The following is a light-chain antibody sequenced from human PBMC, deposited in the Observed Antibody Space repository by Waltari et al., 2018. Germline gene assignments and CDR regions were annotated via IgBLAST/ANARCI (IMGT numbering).Light chain of an antibody. V-gene: IGKV3-20*01. CDR2: CAS. CDR1: QSVTNNY. J-gene: IGKJ1*01. CDR3: QQYGTSLST. Sequence: EIVLTQSPGTLSLSPGERATLSCRASQSVTNNYLAWYQQKRVQAPRALMYCASSRASGVPDRFSGSGSGTDFTLTISRLEPEDFAVYYCQQYGTSLSTFGQGTRVEIK.